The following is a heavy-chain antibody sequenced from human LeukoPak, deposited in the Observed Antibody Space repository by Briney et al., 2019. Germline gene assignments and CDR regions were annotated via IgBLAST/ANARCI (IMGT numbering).Heavy chain of an antibody. CDR1: GYTFTSYA. Sequence: ASVKVSCKASGYTFTSYAMHWVRPAPGQRLEWMGWINAGNGNTKYSQEFQGRVTITRDTSASTAYMELSSLRSEDMAVYYCARENSGSYSVSLDYWGQGTLVTVSS. V-gene: IGHV1-3*03. D-gene: IGHD1-26*01. CDR2: INAGNGNT. CDR3: ARENSGSYSVSLDY. J-gene: IGHJ4*02.